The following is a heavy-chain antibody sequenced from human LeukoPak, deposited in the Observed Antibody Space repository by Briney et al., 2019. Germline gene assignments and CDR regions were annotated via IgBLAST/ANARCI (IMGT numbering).Heavy chain of an antibody. CDR1: GLTFSSYA. V-gene: IGHV3-23*01. J-gene: IGHJ4*02. Sequence: GGSLRLSCAASGLTFSSYAMSWVRQAPGKGLEWVSGFSVTDKTTYYADSVKGRFTISRDNSKNTLYLQMSSLRVEDTAVYYCAKDPSVYYGDYIIRWGQGTLVIVSS. CDR3: AKDPSVYYGDYIIR. D-gene: IGHD4-17*01. CDR2: FSVTDKTT.